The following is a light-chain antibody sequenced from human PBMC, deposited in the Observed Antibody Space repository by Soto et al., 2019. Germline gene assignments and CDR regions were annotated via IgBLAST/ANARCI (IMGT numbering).Light chain of an antibody. V-gene: IGKV3-20*01. CDR2: GAS. CDR1: QSIGKSY. CDR3: QQYAESPLT. Sequence: ETVLTQSPGTVSLSPGESATLSCRASQSIGKSYLAWFQHKPGQAPRLLIYGASTRATGIPDRFRGSGSVTDFTLTVSRLESEDVAVYYCQQYAESPLTFGGGTKVEIK. J-gene: IGKJ4*01.